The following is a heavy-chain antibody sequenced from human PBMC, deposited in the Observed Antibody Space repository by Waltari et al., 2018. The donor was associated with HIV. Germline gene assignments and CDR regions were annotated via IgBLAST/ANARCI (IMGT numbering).Heavy chain of an antibody. CDR3: AEATTGCSGNSCYLDP. CDR2: ISHCGST. CDR1: GDSISSRDW. J-gene: IGHJ5*02. D-gene: IGHD2-15*01. Sequence: QVQLQESGPGLVEPSGTLSLTCTVSGDSISSRDWWHWFRQTQGKGLEWIVEISHCGSTNSNPSLMRRATIYLDKSKNQFSLILTSVTAADAARYSCAEATTGCSGNSCYLDPWGQGTPVIVSS. V-gene: IGHV4-4*02.